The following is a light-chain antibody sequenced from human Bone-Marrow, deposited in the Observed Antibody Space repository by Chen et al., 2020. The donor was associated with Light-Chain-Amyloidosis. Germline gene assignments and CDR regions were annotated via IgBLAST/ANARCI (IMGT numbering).Light chain of an antibody. Sequence: SYELTQSPSVSVSPGQTARITCSGADLGDKYVSWYRQRPGQSPVLVLFEDSNRPSGIPERFSGSNSGNTATLTIGGTQSMDEADYFCQSWDITTEGVVFGGGTKVTVL. J-gene: IGLJ2*01. CDR3: QSWDITTEGVV. CDR1: DLGDKY. V-gene: IGLV3-1*01. CDR2: EDS.